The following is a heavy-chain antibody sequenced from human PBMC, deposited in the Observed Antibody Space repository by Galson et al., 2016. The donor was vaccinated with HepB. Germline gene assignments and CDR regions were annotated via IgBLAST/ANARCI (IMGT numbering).Heavy chain of an antibody. D-gene: IGHD1-14*01. CDR2: ISGSGADT. J-gene: IGHJ3*02. CDR3: ARYRKSFEAFDI. CDR1: GFTFYTFA. Sequence: SLRLSCAASGFTFYTFAMTWVRQGPGKGLEWVSTISGSGADTYYADSLKGRFTISRDNSANTVFLHMSNLSAEDSAVYYCARYRKSFEAFDIWGQGTMVTVSS. V-gene: IGHV3-23*01.